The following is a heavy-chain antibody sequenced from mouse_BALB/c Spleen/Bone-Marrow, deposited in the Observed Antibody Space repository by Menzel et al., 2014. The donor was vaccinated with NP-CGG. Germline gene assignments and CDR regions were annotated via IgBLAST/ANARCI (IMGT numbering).Heavy chain of an antibody. CDR1: GYTFTDHT. CDR2: ISTYYGNT. Sequence: QVQLQQSGPELVRPGVSVKISCKGSGYTFTDHTMHWVKQSHAKSLEWIGVISTYYGNTNYNQKFKGKATMTVDESSSTAYMELARLTSEDSAIYYCARSATVVEGYWFFDVWGAGTTDTVSS. D-gene: IGHD1-1*01. CDR3: ARSATVVEGYWFFDV. J-gene: IGHJ1*01. V-gene: IGHV1-67*01.